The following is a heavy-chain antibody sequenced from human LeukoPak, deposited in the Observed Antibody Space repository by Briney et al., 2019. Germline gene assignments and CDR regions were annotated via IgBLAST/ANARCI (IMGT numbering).Heavy chain of an antibody. CDR3: AAATGATAGSYAFDF. Sequence: ASVKVSCKASGGTFSSYAISWVRQAPGQGLEWMGRIIPILGIANYAQKFQGRVTITADKSTSTAYMELSSLRSEDTAVYYCAAATGATAGSYAFDFWGQGTMVTVSS. J-gene: IGHJ3*01. CDR1: GGTFSSYA. V-gene: IGHV1-69*04. D-gene: IGHD1-26*01. CDR2: IIPILGIA.